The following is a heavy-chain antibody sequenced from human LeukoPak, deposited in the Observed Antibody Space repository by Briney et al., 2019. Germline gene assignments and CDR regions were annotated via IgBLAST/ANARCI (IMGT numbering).Heavy chain of an antibody. V-gene: IGHV3-30-3*01. CDR3: ARDNAVDYGDYAFDY. D-gene: IGHD4-17*01. Sequence: GGSLRLSCAASGFTFSSYAMHWVRQAPGKGLKWVAVISYDGSNKYYADSVKGRFTISRDNSKNTLYLQMNSLRAEDTAVYYCARDNAVDYGDYAFDYWGQGTLVTVSS. CDR1: GFTFSSYA. CDR2: ISYDGSNK. J-gene: IGHJ4*02.